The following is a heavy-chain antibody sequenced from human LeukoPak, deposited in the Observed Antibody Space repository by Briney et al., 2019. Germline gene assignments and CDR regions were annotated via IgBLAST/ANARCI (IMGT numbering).Heavy chain of an antibody. V-gene: IGHV1-8*01. CDR1: GYTFTSYD. J-gene: IGHJ6*02. Sequence: GASVKVSCKASGYTFTSYDINWVRQATGQGLEWMGWMNPNSGNTGYAQKFRGRVTMTRNTSISTAYMELSSLRSEDTAVYYCARVLSGYYFYYYYGMDVWGQGTTVTVSS. CDR2: MNPNSGNT. D-gene: IGHD3-3*01. CDR3: ARVLSGYYFYYYYGMDV.